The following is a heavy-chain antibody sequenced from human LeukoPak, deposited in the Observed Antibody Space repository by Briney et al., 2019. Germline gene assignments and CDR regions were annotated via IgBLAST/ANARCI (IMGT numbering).Heavy chain of an antibody. CDR3: AKSGYGDYEFWFDP. J-gene: IGHJ5*02. D-gene: IGHD4-17*01. CDR1: GFTISSYA. Sequence: PGGSLRLSCAASGFTISSYAMSWVRQAPGQGLEWVSAISGSGGSTYYADSVKGRFTISRDNSKNTLYLQMNSLRAEDTAVYYCAKSGYGDYEFWFDPWGQGTLVTVSS. CDR2: ISGSGGST. V-gene: IGHV3-23*01.